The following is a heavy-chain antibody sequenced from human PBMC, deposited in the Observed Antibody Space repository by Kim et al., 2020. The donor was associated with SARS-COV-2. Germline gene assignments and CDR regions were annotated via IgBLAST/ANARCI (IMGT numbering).Heavy chain of an antibody. D-gene: IGHD5-12*01. CDR1: GFTFSSYA. Sequence: GGSLRLSCAASGFTFSSYAMHWVRQAPGKGLEWVAVISYDGSNKYYADSVKGRFTISRDNSKNTLYLQMNSLRAEDTAVYYCASETQDGYTFDYWGQGTL. CDR3: ASETQDGYTFDY. CDR2: ISYDGSNK. J-gene: IGHJ4*02. V-gene: IGHV3-30-3*01.